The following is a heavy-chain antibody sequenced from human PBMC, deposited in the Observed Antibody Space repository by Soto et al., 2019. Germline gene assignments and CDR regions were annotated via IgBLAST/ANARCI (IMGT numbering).Heavy chain of an antibody. CDR3: ARFVRSCSGTTCYTRADV. D-gene: IGHD2-2*02. CDR2: IYSSGST. J-gene: IGHJ6*02. Sequence: SETLSLTCTVSGGSVSSDTHYWSWIRQPPGKRLEWIGFIYSSGSTNYNPSLKGRVTMSVDTSKNQFSLKLRSVIVADTAVYHCARFVRSCSGTTCYTRADVWGQGTTVTVSS. V-gene: IGHV4-61*01. CDR1: GGSVSSDTHY.